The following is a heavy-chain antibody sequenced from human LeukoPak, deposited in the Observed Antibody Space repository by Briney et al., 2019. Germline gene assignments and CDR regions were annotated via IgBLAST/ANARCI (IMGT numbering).Heavy chain of an antibody. Sequence: GGSLRLSCAASGFTFSSYAMSWVRQAPGKGLEWVSAIRGSGGSTYYADSVKGRFTISRDNSKNALYLQMNSLRAEDTAVYYCAKRYCSGGSCYMGFHYWGQGTLVTVSS. CDR3: AKRYCSGGSCYMGFHY. D-gene: IGHD2-15*01. V-gene: IGHV3-23*01. CDR1: GFTFSSYA. CDR2: IRGSGGST. J-gene: IGHJ4*02.